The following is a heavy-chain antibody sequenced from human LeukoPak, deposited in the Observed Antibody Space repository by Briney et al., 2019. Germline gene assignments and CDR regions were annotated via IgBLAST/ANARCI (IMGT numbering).Heavy chain of an antibody. D-gene: IGHD3-3*01. CDR3: ARLGAGFWSGNYYFDY. J-gene: IGHJ4*02. Sequence: SETLSLTCTVSGGSISSSSYYWGWIRQPPGKGLEWIGSIYYSGSTYYNPSLKSRVTISVDTSKNQFSLKVTSVTATDKAVYYCARLGAGFWSGNYYFDYWGQGTLVTVSS. V-gene: IGHV4-39*07. CDR2: IYYSGST. CDR1: GGSISSSSYY.